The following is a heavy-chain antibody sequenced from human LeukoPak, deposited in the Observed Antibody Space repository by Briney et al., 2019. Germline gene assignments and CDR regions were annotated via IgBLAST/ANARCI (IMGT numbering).Heavy chain of an antibody. V-gene: IGHV3-15*01. D-gene: IGHD3-9*01. J-gene: IGHJ4*02. CDR3: TTGPGFPLFDC. CDR1: GFTFSNAW. Sequence: GGSLRLSCAASGFTFSNAWMSWVRQAPGKGLEWVSRIKSKTDGGTTDYAAPVKGRFTISRDDSKNTLYLQMNSLKTEDTAVYYCTTGPGFPLFDCWGQGTLVTVSS. CDR2: IKSKTDGGTT.